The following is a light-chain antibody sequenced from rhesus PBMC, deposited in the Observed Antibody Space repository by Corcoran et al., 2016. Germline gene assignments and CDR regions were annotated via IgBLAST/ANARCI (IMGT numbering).Light chain of an antibody. J-gene: IGKJ1*01. V-gene: IGKV1-25*02. CDR1: QGITND. CDR3: QHYYSTPWT. Sequence: DIQMTQSPSSLSASVGDRVTITCRASQGITNDLAWYQQKPGETPKVLIYEASSLQSGIPSRFSGRGSGTDFTLTIRSLQPKDFATYSCQHYYSTPWTFGQGTKVEIK. CDR2: EAS.